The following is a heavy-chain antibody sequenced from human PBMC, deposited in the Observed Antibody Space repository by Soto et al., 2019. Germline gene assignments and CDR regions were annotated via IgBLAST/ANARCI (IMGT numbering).Heavy chain of an antibody. Sequence: QITLKESGPTLVKPTQTLTLTCTFSGFSLSTSGVGVGWIRQPPGKALEWLALIYWSDEKRYSPSLSSRLTXXXXXXXXXXXXXXXXXXXXXXXXXXXXXRRGADYKGCFHYWGQGTLVTVSS. J-gene: IGHJ4*02. CDR3: XXRRGADYKGCFHY. V-gene: IGHV2-5*01. D-gene: IGHD4-4*01. CDR2: IYWSDEK. CDR1: GFSLSTSGVG.